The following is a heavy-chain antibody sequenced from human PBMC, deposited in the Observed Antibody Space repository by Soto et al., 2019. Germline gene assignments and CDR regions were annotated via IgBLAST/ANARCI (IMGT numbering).Heavy chain of an antibody. CDR1: GFSVSKNN. V-gene: IGHV3-66*03. D-gene: IGHD3-3*01. CDR3: ALFLRLRLHQATFDF. Sequence: GGSLRLSCGVSGFSVSKNNMTYVRQAPGKGLEWVSLIYSCDTTNYVDSVKGRFTISRDNSKNTLYLHLNRLRDEDSDVHYCALFLRLRLHQATFDFWGQGALVTVSS. J-gene: IGHJ4*02. CDR2: IYSCDTT.